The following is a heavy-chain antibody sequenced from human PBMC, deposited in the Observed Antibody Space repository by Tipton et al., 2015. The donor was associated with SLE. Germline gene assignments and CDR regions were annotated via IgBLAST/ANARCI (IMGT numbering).Heavy chain of an antibody. Sequence: QLVQSGAEVKKPGESLKISCKGSGYSFTSYWIGWVRQMPGKGLEWMGIIYPGDSDTRYSPSFQGQVTISADKSIRTAYLQWSSLKASDTAMYYCARPPLDSTVTTGGGFDYWGQGTLVTVSS. J-gene: IGHJ4*02. CDR2: IYPGDSDT. V-gene: IGHV5-51*03. D-gene: IGHD4-11*01. CDR1: GYSFTSYW. CDR3: ARPPLDSTVTTGGGFDY.